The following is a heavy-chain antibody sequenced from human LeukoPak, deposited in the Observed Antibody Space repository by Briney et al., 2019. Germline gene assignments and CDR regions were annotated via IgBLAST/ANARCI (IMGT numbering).Heavy chain of an antibody. Sequence: ASVKVSCKASGYTFTSYGISWARQAPGQGLEWMGWISAYNGNTNYAQKLQGRVTMTTDTSTSTAYMELRSLRSDDTAVYYCARGRKVPGIAAAGNWFDPWGQGTLVTVSS. J-gene: IGHJ5*02. CDR3: ARGRKVPGIAAAGNWFDP. CDR1: GYTFTSYG. V-gene: IGHV1-18*01. D-gene: IGHD6-13*01. CDR2: ISAYNGNT.